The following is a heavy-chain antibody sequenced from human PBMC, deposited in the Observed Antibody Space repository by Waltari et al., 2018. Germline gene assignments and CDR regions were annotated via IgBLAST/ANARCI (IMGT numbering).Heavy chain of an antibody. CDR3: VRGYNSFDS. CDR2: IRPKARSYTT. V-gene: IGHV3-72*01. J-gene: IGHJ4*02. CDR1: GFTFSDYY. Sequence: EVQLVESGGGLVQPGGSLRLSCAASGFTFSDYYMDWVRQAPGKGLEGVARIRPKARSYTTEYTASVKGRFTISRDDSKNSLYLQMSNLRTDDTAMYYCVRGYNSFDSWGPGTQVTVSS. D-gene: IGHD5-12*01.